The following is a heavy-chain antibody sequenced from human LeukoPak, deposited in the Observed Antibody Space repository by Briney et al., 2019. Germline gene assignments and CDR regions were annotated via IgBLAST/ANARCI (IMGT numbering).Heavy chain of an antibody. D-gene: IGHD1-26*01. CDR2: IIPILGIA. V-gene: IGHV1-69*04. CDR1: GGTFSSYA. CDR3: ARSADSGSYSFDY. J-gene: IGHJ4*02. Sequence: ASVKVSCKASGGTFSSYAISWVRQAPGQGLEWMGRIIPILGIANYAQKFQGRVTITADKSTSTAYMELSSLRSEDTAVYYCARSADSGSYSFDYWGQGTLVTVSS.